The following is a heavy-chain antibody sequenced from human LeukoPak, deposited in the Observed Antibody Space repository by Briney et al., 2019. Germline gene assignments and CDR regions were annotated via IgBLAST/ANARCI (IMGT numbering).Heavy chain of an antibody. CDR2: TYYRSKWYN. CDR1: GDSVSSNSAA. J-gene: IGHJ4*02. Sequence: SQTLSLTCAISGDSVSSNSAAWNWIRQSPSRGLEWLGRTYYRSKWYNDYAVSVKSRITINPDTSKNQFSLQPNSVTPEDTAVYYCARDREPQWLVTGGHFDYWGQGTLVTVSS. CDR3: ARDREPQWLVTGGHFDY. V-gene: IGHV6-1*01. D-gene: IGHD6-19*01.